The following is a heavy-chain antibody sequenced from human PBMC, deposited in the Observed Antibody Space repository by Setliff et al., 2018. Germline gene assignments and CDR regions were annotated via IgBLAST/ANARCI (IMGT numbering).Heavy chain of an antibody. J-gene: IGHJ4*02. Sequence: GESLKISCAASGFTFTTYVITWVRQAPGRGLERVSGFCGSGDTTFFPHSVRGHFTISRDNSKNTIYVQMNSLRGGDTAVYFCSAATNKWSRPPLLASWGQGSPVTVSS. D-gene: IGHD2-15*01. CDR1: GFTFTTYV. CDR2: FCGSGDTT. V-gene: IGHV3-23*01. CDR3: SAATNKWSRPPLLAS.